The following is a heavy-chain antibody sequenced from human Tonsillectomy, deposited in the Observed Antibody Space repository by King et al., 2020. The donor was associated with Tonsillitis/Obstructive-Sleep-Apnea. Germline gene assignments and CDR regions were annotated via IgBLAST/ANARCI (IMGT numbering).Heavy chain of an antibody. J-gene: IGHJ2*01. D-gene: IGHD1-7*01. CDR1: GYSFTNYR. Sequence: QLVQSVAEVKKPGESLKISCKGSGYSFTNYRIGWVRQMPGKGLEWMGIIYPCDSDTRYRPSFQGQVTISADNSMSTAYLQWSSRKASDTAMYYCARHPGISKNYWWYFDLWGRGTLVTVSS. V-gene: IGHV5-51*01. CDR3: ARHPGISKNYWWYFDL. CDR2: IYPCDSDT.